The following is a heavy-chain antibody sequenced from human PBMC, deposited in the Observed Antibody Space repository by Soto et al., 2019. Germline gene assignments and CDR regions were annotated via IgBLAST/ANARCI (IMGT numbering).Heavy chain of an antibody. J-gene: IGHJ4*02. V-gene: IGHV3-21*01. CDR1: GFTFSSYS. CDR3: ARNSERPSTPPGY. Sequence: PGGSLRLSWAASGFTFSSYSMNWVRQAPGKGLERVSSISSSSSYIYYARSVERRFTVSRDNAKNSLYLQMNSLRAEDTAVYYCARNSERPSTPPGYWGQGTLVAVSS. CDR2: ISSSSSYI. D-gene: IGHD1-1*01.